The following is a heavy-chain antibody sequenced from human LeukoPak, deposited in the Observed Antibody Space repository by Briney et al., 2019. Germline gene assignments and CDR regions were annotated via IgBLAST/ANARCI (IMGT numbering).Heavy chain of an antibody. Sequence: SGGSLRLSCAASGFTFSSYSMNWVRQAPGKGLEWVSSISSSSSYIYYADSVKGRFTISRDNAKNPLYLQMNSLRAEDTAVYYCARVAGTMVFDYWGQGTLVTVSS. CDR1: GFTFSSYS. D-gene: IGHD6-19*01. V-gene: IGHV3-21*01. J-gene: IGHJ4*02. CDR2: ISSSSSYI. CDR3: ARVAGTMVFDY.